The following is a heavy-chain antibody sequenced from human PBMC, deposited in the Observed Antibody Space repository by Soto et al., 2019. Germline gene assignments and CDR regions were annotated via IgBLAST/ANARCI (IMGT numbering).Heavy chain of an antibody. J-gene: IGHJ3*02. CDR3: ARGVGVTTSGAFDI. CDR1: GFTFSIYG. D-gene: IGHD1-26*01. CDR2: IWNDGSNK. Sequence: GGSLRLSCVASGFTFSIYGMHWVRQAPGKGLEWVAVIWNDGSNKYHADSVKGRFTISRDNSKNTLYLQMNSLRAEDTAVYYCARGVGVTTSGAFDIWGQGAMVTVSS. V-gene: IGHV3-33*01.